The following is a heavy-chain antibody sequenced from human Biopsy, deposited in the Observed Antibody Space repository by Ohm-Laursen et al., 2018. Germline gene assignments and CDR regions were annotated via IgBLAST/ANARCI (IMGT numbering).Heavy chain of an antibody. V-gene: IGHV3-7*01. D-gene: IGHD3-22*01. CDR2: IKEDGSEK. J-gene: IGHJ4*02. CDR1: GFTFSSFW. CDR3: ARAPFGSGSYSEFDY. Sequence: GSLRLSCAASGFTFSSFWMSWVRQAPGKGLEWVASIKEDGSEKYYVDSVKGRFTISRDNSKSSLSLQMNSLRGEDTAVYYCARAPFGSGSYSEFDYWGQGSLVTVSS.